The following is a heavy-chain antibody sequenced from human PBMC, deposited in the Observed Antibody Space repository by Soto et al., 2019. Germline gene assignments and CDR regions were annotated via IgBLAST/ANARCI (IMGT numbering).Heavy chain of an antibody. CDR1: GFTFSNAW. Sequence: GGSLRLSCAASGFTFSNAWMNWVRQAPGKGLEWVGRIKSKTDGGTTDYAAPVKGRFTISRDDSKNTLYLQMNSLKTEDTAVYYCTTATAYPYYYDSSGYYYKVDAFDIWGQGTMVTVSS. CDR2: IKSKTDGGTT. V-gene: IGHV3-15*07. J-gene: IGHJ3*02. D-gene: IGHD3-22*01. CDR3: TTATAYPYYYDSSGYYYKVDAFDI.